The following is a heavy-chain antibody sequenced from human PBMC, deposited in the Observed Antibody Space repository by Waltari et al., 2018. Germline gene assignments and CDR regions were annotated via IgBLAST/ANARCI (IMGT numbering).Heavy chain of an antibody. Sequence: QVQLVQSGAEVKKPGSSVKVSCKASGDTFSSYAISWVRQAPGQGLEWMGGIIPIFGTANYAQKFQGRVTITTDESTSTAYMELSSLRSEDTAVYYCAGCGGDCLEEYFQHWGQGTLVTVSS. CDR1: GDTFSSYA. CDR3: AGCGGDCLEEYFQH. J-gene: IGHJ1*01. CDR2: IIPIFGTA. D-gene: IGHD2-21*01. V-gene: IGHV1-69*05.